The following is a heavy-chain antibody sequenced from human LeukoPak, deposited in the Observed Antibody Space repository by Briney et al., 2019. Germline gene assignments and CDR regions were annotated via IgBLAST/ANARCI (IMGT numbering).Heavy chain of an antibody. CDR2: IYHSGNT. Sequence: PSDTLSLTCAVSGGSISTVDYSWNWIRQPAEKGLEWIGYIYHSGNTYYTPSVKSRVSLSVDRARNQFSLKLRSVTAADTAVYYCARGAWSGSSPGSWFDPWGQGTLVTVSS. J-gene: IGHJ5*02. CDR1: GGSISTVDYS. CDR3: ARGAWSGSSPGSWFDP. V-gene: IGHV4-30-2*01. D-gene: IGHD3-3*01.